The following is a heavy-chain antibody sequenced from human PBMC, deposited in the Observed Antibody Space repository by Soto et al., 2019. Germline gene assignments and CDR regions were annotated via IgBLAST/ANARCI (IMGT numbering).Heavy chain of an antibody. V-gene: IGHV3-30-3*01. J-gene: IGHJ4*02. Sequence: QPGGSLRLSCAASGFTFSSYAMHWVRQAPGKGLEWVAVISYDGSNKYYADSVKGRFTISRDNSKNTLYLQMNSLRAEDTAVYYCARDSDLHCSSTSCYRMQQWQNERNPPDYWGQGTLVTVSS. CDR3: ARDSDLHCSSTSCYRMQQWQNERNPPDY. CDR1: GFTFSSYA. CDR2: ISYDGSNK. D-gene: IGHD2-2*01.